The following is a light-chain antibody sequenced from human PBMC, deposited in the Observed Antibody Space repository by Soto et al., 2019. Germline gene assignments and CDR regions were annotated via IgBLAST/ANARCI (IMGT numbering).Light chain of an antibody. Sequence: DIQLTQSPSFLSASVGDRVTITCRASQGISSYLAWYQQKPGKAPKLLISTASTLQSGAPSRFSGSGSGTEFTLTISSLQPEDFATYYCQQLNNYPRTFGQGTKVDIK. CDR2: TAS. J-gene: IGKJ1*01. V-gene: IGKV1-9*01. CDR1: QGISSY. CDR3: QQLNNYPRT.